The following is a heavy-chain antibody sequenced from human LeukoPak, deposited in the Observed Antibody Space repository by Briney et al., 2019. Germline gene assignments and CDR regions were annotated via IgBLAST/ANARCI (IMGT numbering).Heavy chain of an antibody. CDR1: GFTFVNYG. CDR3: ARDPLDISRWTNAFDI. CDR2: ISYNGNQK. Sequence: QSGGSLRLSCEASGFTFVNYGFHWVRQAPVKALEWVAFISYNGNQKYGDSVKGRFTISRDNSKSTLYLQMNGLRPEDTAVYYCARDPLDISRWTNAFDIWGQGTLVTVSS. D-gene: IGHD2-2*03. J-gene: IGHJ3*02. V-gene: IGHV3-30*03.